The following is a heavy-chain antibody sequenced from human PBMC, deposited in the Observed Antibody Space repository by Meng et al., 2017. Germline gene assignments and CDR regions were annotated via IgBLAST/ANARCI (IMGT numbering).Heavy chain of an antibody. CDR3: ARGDGSGSSGGWFDP. J-gene: IGHJ5*02. CDR1: GYNFPDYY. CDR2: INPKSGDT. D-gene: IGHD3-10*01. Sequence: ASVKVSCKPSGYNFPDYYIHWVRRAPGQGLEWMGRINPKSGDTHYAQRFQARVTMTGDTSISTAYMELSGLRSDDTAVYYCARGDGSGSSGGWFDPWGQGTLVTVSS. V-gene: IGHV1-2*06.